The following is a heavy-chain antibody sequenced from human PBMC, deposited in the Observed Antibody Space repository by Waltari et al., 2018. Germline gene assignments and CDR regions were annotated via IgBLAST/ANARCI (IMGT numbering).Heavy chain of an antibody. J-gene: IGHJ3*02. CDR2: ISSSSSYI. D-gene: IGHD1-1*01. CDR3: ARDSLAFWDAFDI. V-gene: IGHV3-21*01. Sequence: EVQLVESGGGLVKPGGSLRLSCAASGFTFSSYSMNWVRQAPGKGLGWVSSISSSSSYIYYADSVKGRFTISRDNAKNSLYLQMNSLRAEDTAVYYCARDSLAFWDAFDIWGQGTMVTVSS. CDR1: GFTFSSYS.